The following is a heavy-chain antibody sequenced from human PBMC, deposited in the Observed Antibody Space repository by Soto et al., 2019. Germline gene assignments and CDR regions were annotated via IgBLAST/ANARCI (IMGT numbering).Heavy chain of an antibody. CDR2: ISWNGGII. D-gene: IGHD6-19*01. CDR1: GFTFDDYA. Sequence: GGSLRLSCAASGFTFDDYAMHWVRQAPGKGLEWVSGISWNGGIIGYADSVKGRFTISRDNAKNSLYLQVDSLRAEDTALYYCAKGLPGITVGGRFYFDHWGQGTLVTVSS. J-gene: IGHJ4*02. V-gene: IGHV3-9*01. CDR3: AKGLPGITVGGRFYFDH.